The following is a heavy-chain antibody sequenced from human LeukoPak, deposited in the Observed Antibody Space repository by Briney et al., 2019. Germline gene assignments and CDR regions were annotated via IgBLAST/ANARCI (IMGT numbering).Heavy chain of an antibody. Sequence: PSETLSLTCSVSGDSISSGPSYWGWIRQPPGKGLEWIGTIYYSMSTYYNPSLKSRVTISVDTSKNQFSLKLSSVTAADTAVYYCARKAYSYGYALDSWGQGTLVTVSS. CDR2: IYYSMST. CDR1: GDSISSGPSY. D-gene: IGHD5-18*01. J-gene: IGHJ4*02. V-gene: IGHV4-39*01. CDR3: ARKAYSYGYALDS.